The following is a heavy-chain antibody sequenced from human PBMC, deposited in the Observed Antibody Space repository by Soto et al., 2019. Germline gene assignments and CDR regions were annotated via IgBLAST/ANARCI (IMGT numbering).Heavy chain of an antibody. CDR2: INPSGGST. V-gene: IGHV1-46*01. D-gene: IGHD3-3*01. J-gene: IGHJ5*02. CDR1: GYTFTSYY. Sequence: ASVKVSCKASGYTFTSYYMHWVRQAPGQGLEWMGIINPSGGSTNYAQKFQGRVTMTRDTSTSTVYMELSSLRSEDTAVYYCARDRLNRVVTHPKGSDNWFDPWGQGTLVTVSS. CDR3: ARDRLNRVVTHPKGSDNWFDP.